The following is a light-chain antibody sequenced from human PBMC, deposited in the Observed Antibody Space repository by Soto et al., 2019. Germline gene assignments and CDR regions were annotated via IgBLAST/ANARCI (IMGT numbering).Light chain of an antibody. J-gene: IGKJ2*01. CDR3: QQHNYWPA. Sequence: EIVMTQSPVTLSVSPGERATLSCRASQSVGSNLAWYQQKPGQAPRLLLYGASTRATGIPGRFSGSGSGTEFTSTNTSLQSEDVAVYFRQQHNYWPAFDQGPQLEFK. CDR1: QSVGSN. V-gene: IGKV3-15*01. CDR2: GAS.